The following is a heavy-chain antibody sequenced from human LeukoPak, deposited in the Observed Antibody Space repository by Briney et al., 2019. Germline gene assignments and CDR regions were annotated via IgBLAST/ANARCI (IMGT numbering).Heavy chain of an antibody. J-gene: IGHJ6*03. V-gene: IGHV1-69*05. CDR3: ASVTVTTWAPDGHMDV. CDR1: GGTVISYA. CDR2: IIPMFGTT. D-gene: IGHD4-11*01. Sequence: SVKVSCKASGGTVISYAMSWVGQAPGQGQEWRGRIIPMFGTTNYAQNFQGRGTITTDEYTSTAYMEVSSRRIEDTAVYYCASVTVTTWAPDGHMDVWGKGTTVTVSS.